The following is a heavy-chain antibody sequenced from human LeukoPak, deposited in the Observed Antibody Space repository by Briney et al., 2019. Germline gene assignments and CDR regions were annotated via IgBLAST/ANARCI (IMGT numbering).Heavy chain of an antibody. CDR2: INQDGSKE. V-gene: IGHV3-7*01. Sequence: GGSLRLSCAASGFTFSNYWMTWVRQAPGKGLEWVAHINQDGSKEYYMDSVKARFTISRDNAKNSLSLQMNSLRAEDTAVYYCVRDGGVSGYDLLDYWGQGTLVTVSS. CDR3: VRDGGVSGYDLLDY. D-gene: IGHD5-12*01. CDR1: GFTFSNYW. J-gene: IGHJ4*02.